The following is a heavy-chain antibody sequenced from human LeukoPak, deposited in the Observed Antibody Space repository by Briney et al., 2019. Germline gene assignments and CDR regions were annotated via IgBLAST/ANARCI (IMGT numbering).Heavy chain of an antibody. J-gene: IGHJ4*02. V-gene: IGHV4-39*01. D-gene: IGHD2-2*01. CDR2: IYYSGST. CDR1: GGSISSSSYY. Sequence: SETLSLTCTVSGGSISSSSYYWGWIRQPPGKGLEWIGSIYYSGSTYYNPSLKSRVTISVDTSKNQFSLKLSSVTAADTAVYYCARREGYCSSTSCHWYFDYWGQGTLVTVSS. CDR3: ARREGYCSSTSCHWYFDY.